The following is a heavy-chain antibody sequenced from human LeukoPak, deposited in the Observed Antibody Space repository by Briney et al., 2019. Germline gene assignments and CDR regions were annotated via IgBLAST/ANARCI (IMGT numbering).Heavy chain of an antibody. D-gene: IGHD3-3*01. J-gene: IGHJ6*02. CDR1: GGSINSYY. CDR2: IYHSGST. V-gene: IGHV4-4*02. CDR3: ARGSPFYDFWSGPYYYYGMDV. Sequence: PSETLSLTCTVSGGSINSYYWSWVRQPPGKGLEWIGEIYHSGSTNYNPSLKSRVTISVDKSKNQFSLKLSSVTAADTAVYYCARGSPFYDFWSGPYYYYGMDVWGQGTTVTVSS.